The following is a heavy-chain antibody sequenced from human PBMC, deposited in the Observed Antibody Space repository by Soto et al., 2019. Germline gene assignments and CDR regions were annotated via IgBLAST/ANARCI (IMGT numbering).Heavy chain of an antibody. J-gene: IGHJ4*02. V-gene: IGHV3-74*01. Sequence: EVQLVESGGGLVQPGGSLRLSCEASGFTFRNYWMHWVRQAPGKGLVGVSRINTDGSIPSYADAVKGRFTISRDNAKNTLYLQMKSLRAEDTAVYYCARAGAGGSGGYDYWGQGTLVPVAS. D-gene: IGHD3-10*01. CDR3: ARAGAGGSGGYDY. CDR1: GFTFRNYW. CDR2: INTDGSIP.